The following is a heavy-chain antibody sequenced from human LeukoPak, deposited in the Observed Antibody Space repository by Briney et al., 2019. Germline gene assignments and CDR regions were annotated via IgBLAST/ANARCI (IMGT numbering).Heavy chain of an antibody. Sequence: GGSLTLSCAASGFTFSSYGMHWVRQAPGKGLEWVAVIWYDGSNKYYADSVKGRFTISRDNSKNTLYLQMNSLRAEDTAVYYCARDPYSSSWDDAFDIWGQGTMVTVSS. D-gene: IGHD6-13*01. J-gene: IGHJ3*02. CDR2: IWYDGSNK. CDR3: ARDPYSSSWDDAFDI. CDR1: GFTFSSYG. V-gene: IGHV3-33*01.